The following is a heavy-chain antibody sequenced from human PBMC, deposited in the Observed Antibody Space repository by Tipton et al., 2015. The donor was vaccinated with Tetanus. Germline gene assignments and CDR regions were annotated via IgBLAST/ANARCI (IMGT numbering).Heavy chain of an antibody. CDR1: GFTFNTYA. CDR2: VSASGNT. Sequence: GSLRLSCAASGFTFNTYAMNWVRQVPGEGLEWVSGVSASGNTNYADSVDGRFTISRDNAKNTMYLQMNSLRAEDTATYYCAKLKSRGDSSAIEHWGQGTLVTVSS. CDR3: AKLKSRGDSSAIEH. D-gene: IGHD2-21*02. V-gene: IGHV3-23*01. J-gene: IGHJ4*02.